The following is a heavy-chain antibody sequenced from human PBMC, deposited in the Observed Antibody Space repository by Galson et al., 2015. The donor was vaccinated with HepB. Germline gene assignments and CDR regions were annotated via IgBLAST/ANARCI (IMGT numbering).Heavy chain of an antibody. CDR2: IWYDGSNK. Sequence: SLRLSCAASGFTFSSYGMHWVRQAPGKGLEWVAVIWYDGSNKYYADSVKGRFTISRDNSKNTLYLQMNSLRAEDTAVYYCARTYYSGSYFLPPNYWGQGTLVTASS. CDR3: ARTYYSGSYFLPPNY. D-gene: IGHD1-26*01. V-gene: IGHV3-33*08. J-gene: IGHJ4*02. CDR1: GFTFSSYG.